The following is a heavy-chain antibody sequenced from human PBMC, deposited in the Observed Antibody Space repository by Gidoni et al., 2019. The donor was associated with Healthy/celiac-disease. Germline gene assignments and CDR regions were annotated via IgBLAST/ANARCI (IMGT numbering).Heavy chain of an antibody. J-gene: IGHJ4*02. Sequence: QVQLQESGPGLVKPSETLSLTCTVSGGSVSSGSYYWSWIRQPPGKGLEWIGYIYYSGSTNYNPSLKGRVTISVDTSKNQFSLKRSSGTAADTAVYYCAREGGGYCTNGVCPFDYWGQGTLVTVSS. CDR3: AREGGGYCTNGVCPFDY. V-gene: IGHV4-61*01. D-gene: IGHD2-8*01. CDR2: IYYSGST. CDR1: GGSVSSGSYY.